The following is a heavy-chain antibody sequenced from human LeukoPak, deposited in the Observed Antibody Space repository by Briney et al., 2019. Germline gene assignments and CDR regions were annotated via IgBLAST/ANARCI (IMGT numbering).Heavy chain of an antibody. J-gene: IGHJ6*03. D-gene: IGHD2-2*01. CDR3: ASSCYAYYYMDV. V-gene: IGHV1-69*05. Sequence: SVKVSCKASGGTFSSYAISWVRQAPGQGLEWMGGIIPIFGTANYAQKFQGRVTITTDESTSTAYMELSSLRSEDTAVYYCASSCYAYYYMDVWGKGTTVTVSS. CDR2: IIPIFGTA. CDR1: GGTFSSYA.